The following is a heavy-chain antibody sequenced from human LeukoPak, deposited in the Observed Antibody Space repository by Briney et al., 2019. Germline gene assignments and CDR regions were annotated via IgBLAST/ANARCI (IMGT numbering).Heavy chain of an antibody. CDR1: GFMFTHHG. D-gene: IGHD1-14*01. Sequence: GGSLRLSCAASGFMFTHHGMHWVRQAPGKGLEWVAALLYGGNTKHYADSVRGRFTISRDISKNTFYLQMNSLTAEDTAVYYCARDHRPEIQYYYMDVWGKGTTVAVSS. J-gene: IGHJ6*03. CDR3: ARDHRPEIQYYYMDV. CDR2: LLYGGNTK. V-gene: IGHV3-33*01.